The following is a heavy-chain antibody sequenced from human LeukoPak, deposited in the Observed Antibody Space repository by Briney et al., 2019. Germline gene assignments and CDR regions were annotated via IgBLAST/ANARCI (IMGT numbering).Heavy chain of an antibody. D-gene: IGHD1-26*01. V-gene: IGHV3-30*01. CDR3: ARERVGATTAYFDY. CDR2: ISYDGSNK. Sequence: GGSLRLSCAASGFTFSSCAMHWVRQAPGKGLEWVAVISYDGSNKYYADSVKGRFTISRDNSKNTLYLQMNSLRAEDTAVYYCARERVGATTAYFDYWGQGTLVTVSS. J-gene: IGHJ4*02. CDR1: GFTFSSCA.